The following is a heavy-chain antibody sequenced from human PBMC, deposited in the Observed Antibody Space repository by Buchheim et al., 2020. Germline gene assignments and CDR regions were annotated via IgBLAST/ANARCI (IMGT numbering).Heavy chain of an antibody. CDR1: RFTFSSYA. CDR3: AKGVGATSSYGMDV. CDR2: ISGSGNST. Sequence: EVRLLESGGGLVQPGGSLRLSCAASRFTFSSYAMTWVRQAPGKGLEWVSTISGSGNSTYYTDSVKGRFTISRDNSKNTLYLQMNSLRAEDTAVYYCAKGVGATSSYGMDVWGQGTT. J-gene: IGHJ6*02. D-gene: IGHD1-26*01. V-gene: IGHV3-23*01.